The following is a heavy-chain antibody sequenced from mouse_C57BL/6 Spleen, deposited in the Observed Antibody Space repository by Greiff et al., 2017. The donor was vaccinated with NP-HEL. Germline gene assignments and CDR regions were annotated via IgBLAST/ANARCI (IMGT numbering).Heavy chain of an antibody. CDR1: GYAFSSSW. CDR2: IYPGDGDT. J-gene: IGHJ4*01. V-gene: IGHV1-82*01. CDR3: APIYYGNNYYAMDY. Sequence: VQLQESGPELVKPGASVKISCKASGYAFSSSWMNWVKQRPGKGLEWIGRIYPGDGDTNYNGKFKGKATLTADKSSSTAYMQLSSLTSEDSAVYFCAPIYYGNNYYAMDYWGQGTSVTVSS. D-gene: IGHD2-1*01.